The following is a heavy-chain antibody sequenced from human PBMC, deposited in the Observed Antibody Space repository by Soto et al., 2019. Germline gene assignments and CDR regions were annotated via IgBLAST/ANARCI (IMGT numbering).Heavy chain of an antibody. CDR2: INPANGDT. J-gene: IGHJ4*02. V-gene: IGHV1-3*01. Sequence: ASVKVSCKASGYTFISYPIHWVRQAPGQSLECMGWINPANGDTRYSQKFQGRVTITRDTSATTAYMDLNSLIPDDTAIYYWAKSGRLNYWGQRTPVTVSS. D-gene: IGHD1-26*01. CDR3: AKSGRLNY. CDR1: GYTFISYP.